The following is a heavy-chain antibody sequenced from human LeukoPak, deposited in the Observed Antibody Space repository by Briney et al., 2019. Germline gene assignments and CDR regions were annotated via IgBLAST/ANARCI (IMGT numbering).Heavy chain of an antibody. V-gene: IGHV3-7*05. CDR3: AAEQWLVAGYDCWFDP. CDR2: IKKDGSQK. Sequence: GGSLRLSCSASGFTLSDYWMSWVRQVPGKGLEWVANIKKDGSQKYYVDSVKGRFTISRDNAKNTLYLQMNSLIAEDTAVYFCAAEQWLVAGYDCWFDPWGQGTLVTVSS. D-gene: IGHD6-19*01. CDR1: GFTLSDYW. J-gene: IGHJ5*02.